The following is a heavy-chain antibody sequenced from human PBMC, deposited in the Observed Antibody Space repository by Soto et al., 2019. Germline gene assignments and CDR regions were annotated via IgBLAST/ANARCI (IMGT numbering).Heavy chain of an antibody. CDR1: GGSFSGYY. CDR3: ARPTGVYDFWSGYHQYFQH. V-gene: IGHV4-34*01. J-gene: IGHJ1*01. D-gene: IGHD3-3*01. CDR2: INHSGST. Sequence: PSETLSLTCAVYGGSFSGYYWSWIRQPPGKGLEWIGEINHSGSTNYNPSLKSRVTISVDTSKNQFSLKLSSVTAADTAVYYCARPTGVYDFWSGYHQYFQHWGQGTLVT.